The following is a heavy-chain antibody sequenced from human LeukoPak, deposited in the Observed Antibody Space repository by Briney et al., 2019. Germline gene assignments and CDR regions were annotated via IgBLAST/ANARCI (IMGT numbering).Heavy chain of an antibody. CDR2: MNPYSGNT. CDR1: GYTFTSYD. Sequence: ASGKVSCKASGYTFTSYDINWVREATGHGLEWRGWMNPYSGNTGYAQKFQGRVTMTRNTSISTAYMELSSLRSQDTAVYYCARGAYNTRNFDVVVVPAAIPDWFDPWGQGTLVTVSS. D-gene: IGHD2-2*02. CDR3: ARGAYNTRNFDVVVVPAAIPDWFDP. J-gene: IGHJ5*02. V-gene: IGHV1-8*01.